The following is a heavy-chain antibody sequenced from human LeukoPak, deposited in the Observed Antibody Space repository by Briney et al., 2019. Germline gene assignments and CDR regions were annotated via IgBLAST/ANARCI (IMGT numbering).Heavy chain of an antibody. V-gene: IGHV3-30*02. CDR2: IRYDGSNK. CDR3: ANIFMTTVTRFAFDI. J-gene: IGHJ3*02. D-gene: IGHD4-17*01. Sequence: GGSLRLSCAASGFTFSSYGMHWVRQAPAKGLEWLAFIRYDGSNKYYADSVKGRFTISRDNSKNTLYLQMNSLRAEDTAVYYCANIFMTTVTRFAFDIWGQGTMVTVSS. CDR1: GFTFSSYG.